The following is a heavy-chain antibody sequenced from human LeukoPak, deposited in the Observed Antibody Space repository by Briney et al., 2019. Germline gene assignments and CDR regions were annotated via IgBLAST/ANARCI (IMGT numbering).Heavy chain of an antibody. Sequence: ASVKVSCKASGYTFTDYYLHWVRQAPGQGLEWMGRINPNSGDTNYAQEFHGRVTMTRDTSISTAYMELSRLRSDDTAVYFCARDLPSASNWELDYWGQGTLVTVSS. D-gene: IGHD7-27*01. V-gene: IGHV1-2*06. J-gene: IGHJ4*02. CDR2: INPNSGDT. CDR3: ARDLPSASNWELDY. CDR1: GYTFTDYY.